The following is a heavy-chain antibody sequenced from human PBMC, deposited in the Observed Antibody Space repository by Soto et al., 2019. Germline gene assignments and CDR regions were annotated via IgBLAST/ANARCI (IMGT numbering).Heavy chain of an antibody. V-gene: IGHV3-7*04. Sequence: EVQMVESGGGLVQPGGSLRLSCAASGFSFSSNWMSWVRQAPGKGLEWVANIKEDGSEKYYVDVVKGRFTISRDNAKNSVYLQMNSLRVEDTAVYYCARGAGIGDYGGQGALVTVSS. CDR3: ARGAGIGDY. D-gene: IGHD3-10*01. CDR1: GFSFSSNW. J-gene: IGHJ4*02. CDR2: IKEDGSEK.